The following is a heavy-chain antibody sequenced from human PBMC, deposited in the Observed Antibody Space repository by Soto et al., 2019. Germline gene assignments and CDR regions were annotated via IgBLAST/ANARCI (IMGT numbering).Heavy chain of an antibody. CDR1: GYTLTELS. D-gene: IGHD3-9*01. Sequence: ASVKVSCKVSGYTLTELSMHWVRQAPGKGLEWMGGFDPEDGETIYAQNFQGRVTMTEDQSTDTAYMYLSSLRSEDTAVYYCATELLISGYYRDWFDPWGQGTLVTVSS. CDR3: ATELLISGYYRDWFDP. V-gene: IGHV1-24*01. J-gene: IGHJ5*02. CDR2: FDPEDGET.